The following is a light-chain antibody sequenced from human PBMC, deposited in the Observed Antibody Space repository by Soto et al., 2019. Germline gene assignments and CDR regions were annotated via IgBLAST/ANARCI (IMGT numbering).Light chain of an antibody. V-gene: IGKV2-28*01. CDR2: LAS. CDR3: MQALQTPRT. CDR1: QSLQHNNGNTF. J-gene: IGKJ1*01. Sequence: EIVMTQSPLSLTVTPGEPASISCKSSQSLQHNNGNTFLDWYMQKPGQSPHLLIYLASRRAPGAPDRVSGSGSGTDFTLRISTVEADDAAIYYCMQALQTPRTFGQGTKLEI.